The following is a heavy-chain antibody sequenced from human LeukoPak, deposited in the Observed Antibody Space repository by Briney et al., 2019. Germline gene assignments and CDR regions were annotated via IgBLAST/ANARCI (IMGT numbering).Heavy chain of an antibody. V-gene: IGHV4-4*02. D-gene: IGHD6-19*01. CDR1: GDSISSSNW. CDR3: ASSSVADDCFDY. Sequence: SGTLSLTCAVSGDSISSSNWWSWVRQPPGKGLEWTGEIYHSGSTNYNPSLKSRVTISVDTSKNQFSLKLSSVTAADTAVYYCASSSVADDCFDYWGQGTLVTVSS. J-gene: IGHJ4*02. CDR2: IYHSGST.